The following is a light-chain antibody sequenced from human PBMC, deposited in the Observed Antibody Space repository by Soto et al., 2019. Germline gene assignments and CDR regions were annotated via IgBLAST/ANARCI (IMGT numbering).Light chain of an antibody. Sequence: IQMTQSPSTLSASVGDRVTLTCRTSQSTSDWLAWYQQKPGKAPKLLIFDASSLERGVPSRFSGSGSGTEFPLTISSLQPDYFATYYCQHYNSYVFGPGTKVDIK. V-gene: IGKV1-5*01. J-gene: IGKJ3*01. CDR2: DAS. CDR3: QHYNSYV. CDR1: QSTSDW.